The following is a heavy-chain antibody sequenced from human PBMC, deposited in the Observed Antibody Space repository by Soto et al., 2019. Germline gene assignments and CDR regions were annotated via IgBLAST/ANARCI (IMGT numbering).Heavy chain of an antibody. J-gene: IGHJ4*02. V-gene: IGHV3-15*01. Sequence: EVQLVESGGGLVKPGGSLRLSCAASGFTFSNAWMSWVRQAPGKGLEWVGRIKSKTDGGTTDYAAPVKGRFTISRDDSNRTLYLSMNSLKTEETAVYYCTTGASSGWILPGYWGQGTLVTVSS. CDR3: TTGASSGWILPGY. CDR1: GFTFSNAW. D-gene: IGHD6-19*01. CDR2: IKSKTDGGTT.